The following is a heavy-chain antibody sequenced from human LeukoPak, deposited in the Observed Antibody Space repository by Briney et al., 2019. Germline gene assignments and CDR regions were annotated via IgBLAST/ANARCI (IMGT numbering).Heavy chain of an antibody. V-gene: IGHV1-69*13. CDR3: ASSPYYYGSGSYFYFDY. CDR1: GGTFSSYA. Sequence: SVKVSCKASGGTFSSYAISWVRQAPGQGLEWMGGIIPIFGTANYAQKFQGRVTITADESTSTAYMELSSLRSEDTAVYYCASSPYYYGSGSYFYFDYWGQGTLVTVSP. D-gene: IGHD3-10*01. J-gene: IGHJ4*02. CDR2: IIPIFGTA.